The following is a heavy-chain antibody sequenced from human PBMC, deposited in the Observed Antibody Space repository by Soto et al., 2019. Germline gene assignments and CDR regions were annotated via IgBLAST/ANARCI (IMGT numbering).Heavy chain of an antibody. D-gene: IGHD3-16*02. V-gene: IGHV3-23*01. CDR2: ISGSGGST. CDR3: ATLFYDFIWGSYRSPMDV. Sequence: EVQLLESGGGLVQPGGTLRLSCAASGFTFSSYAMSWVRQAPGKGLDCVSAISGSGGSTYYADSVKGRFTISRDNSKNILYLQMNSLRAEDTAVYYCATLFYDFIWGSYRSPMDVWGKGTTVAVSS. J-gene: IGHJ6*03. CDR1: GFTFSSYA.